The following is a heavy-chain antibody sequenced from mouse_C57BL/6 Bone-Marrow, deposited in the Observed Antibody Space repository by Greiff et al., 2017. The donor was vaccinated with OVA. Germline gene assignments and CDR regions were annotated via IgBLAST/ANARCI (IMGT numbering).Heavy chain of an antibody. CDR1: GFSLTSYA. V-gene: IGHV2-9-1*01. Sequence: VKLMESGPGLVAPSQSLSITCTVSGFSLTSYAISWVRQPPGKGLEWLGVIWTGGGTNYNSALKSSLSISKDNSKSQVFLKMNSLPTDDTARYYCARKPSSRSYWYFDVWGTGTTVTVSS. CDR2: IWTGGGT. CDR3: ARKPSSRSYWYFDV. J-gene: IGHJ1*03. D-gene: IGHD1-1*01.